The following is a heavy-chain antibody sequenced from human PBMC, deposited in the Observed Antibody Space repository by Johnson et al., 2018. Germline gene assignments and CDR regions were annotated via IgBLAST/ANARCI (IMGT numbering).Heavy chain of an antibody. V-gene: IGHV3-7*01. CDR3: ATTSAAPWNY. Sequence: VRLVQSGGGLVQPGGSLRLSCSASGLSIKTPWMSWVRQAPGKGLEWVANINGDGGVTYYLDSVKGRFTISRDNAKNLVYLQMNSLRADDTAVYYCATTSAAPWNYWGQGTLVTVSS. CDR2: INGDGGVT. D-gene: IGHD2-2*01. J-gene: IGHJ4*02. CDR1: GLSIKTPW.